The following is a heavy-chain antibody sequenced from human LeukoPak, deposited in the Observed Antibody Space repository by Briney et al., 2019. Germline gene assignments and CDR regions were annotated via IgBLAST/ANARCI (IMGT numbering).Heavy chain of an antibody. J-gene: IGHJ4*02. D-gene: IGHD3-16*01. CDR2: ISGSGDST. V-gene: IGHV3-23*01. CDR3: AKALGDWPTTLDY. Sequence: GGSLRLSCSASGLIFRHYAVNWVRQSPGKGLEWVSGISGSGDSTYYADSVKGRFTVSRDNSKNTLYLQMNRLTAADTAVYFCAKALGDWPTTLDYWGRGTLVTVSS. CDR1: GLIFRHYA.